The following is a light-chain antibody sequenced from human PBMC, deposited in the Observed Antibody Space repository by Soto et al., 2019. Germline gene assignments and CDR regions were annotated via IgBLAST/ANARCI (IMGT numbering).Light chain of an antibody. CDR3: AAWDDSLNVYV. Sequence: VLTQPPSASGTPGQRVTISCSGSSSNIGSNTVNWYQQLPGTAPKLLIYSNNQRPSGVPDRFSGSKSGTSASLAISGLQSEDEADYYCAAWDDSLNVYVFGTGTKVTVL. CDR2: SNN. CDR1: SSNIGSNT. J-gene: IGLJ1*01. V-gene: IGLV1-44*01.